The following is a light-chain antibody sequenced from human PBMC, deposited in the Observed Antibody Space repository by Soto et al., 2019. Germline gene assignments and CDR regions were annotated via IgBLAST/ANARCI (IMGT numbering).Light chain of an antibody. CDR3: AAWDDSLNVYV. Sequence: VLTQPPSASGTPGQRVTISCSGSSSNIGSNTVNWYQQLPGTAPKLLIYSNNQRPSGVPDRFSGSKSGTSASLAISGLQSEDEADYYCAAWDDSLNVYVFGTGTKVTVL. CDR2: SNN. CDR1: SSNIGSNT. J-gene: IGLJ1*01. V-gene: IGLV1-44*01.